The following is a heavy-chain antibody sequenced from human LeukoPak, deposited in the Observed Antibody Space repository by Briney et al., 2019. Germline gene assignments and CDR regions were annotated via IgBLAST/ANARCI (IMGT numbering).Heavy chain of an antibody. J-gene: IGHJ6*03. CDR3: ARGGTGSGSYTYYYYYYYMDV. V-gene: IGHV4-39*07. D-gene: IGHD3-10*01. CDR2: IYHSGRT. Sequence: SETLSLTCTVSSASISSGPYYWGWIRQPPGKGLEWIGSIYHSGRTFYNPSLKSRVTISVDTSKNQFSLKLSSVTAADTAVYYCARGGTGSGSYTYYYYYYYMDVWGKGTTVTISS. CDR1: SASISSGPYY.